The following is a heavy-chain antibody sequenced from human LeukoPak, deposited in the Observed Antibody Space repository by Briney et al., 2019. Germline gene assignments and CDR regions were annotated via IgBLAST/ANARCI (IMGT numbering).Heavy chain of an antibody. J-gene: IGHJ4*02. D-gene: IGHD6-13*01. Sequence: GGSLRLSCAASGFSFRSYAMNWVRQAPGKGLEWGSSISGSGGNTYYADSVKGRFTISRDHSKNTLYLQMNSLRAEDTAVYYCVSRYGSSWYYFYYCGEGMLVTVSS. CDR1: GFSFRSYA. V-gene: IGHV3-23*01. CDR3: VSRYGSSWYYFYY. CDR2: ISGSGGNT.